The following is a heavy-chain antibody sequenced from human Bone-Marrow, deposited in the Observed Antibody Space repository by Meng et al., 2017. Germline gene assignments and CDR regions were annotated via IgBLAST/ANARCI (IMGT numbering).Heavy chain of an antibody. J-gene: IGHJ4*01. D-gene: IGHD6-13*01. CDR3: RIAAAGIGLDY. CDR1: GCTFSSYS. CDR2: IIPILGIA. V-gene: IGHV1-69*02. Sequence: SVKVSCKASGCTFSSYSISWVRQAPGQGLEWMGRIIPILGIANYAQKFQGRVTITADKSTSTAYMELSSLRSEDTAVYYYRIAAAGIGLDYWGQGTLVTVSS.